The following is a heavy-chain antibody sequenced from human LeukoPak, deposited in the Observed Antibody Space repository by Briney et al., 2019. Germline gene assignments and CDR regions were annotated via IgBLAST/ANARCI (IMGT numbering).Heavy chain of an antibody. CDR3: AREIGSGSFLDN. CDR1: GYTFAGCY. D-gene: IGHD3-10*01. CDR2: INPKIGGT. V-gene: IGHV1-2*02. J-gene: IGHJ4*02. Sequence: ASVKVSCKASGYTFAGCYMHWVRQAPGQGLEWMGWINPKIGGTNYAQKFQGRVTMTRDTSISTAYMDLSRLRSDDTAVYYCAREIGSGSFLDNWGQGTLVTVSS.